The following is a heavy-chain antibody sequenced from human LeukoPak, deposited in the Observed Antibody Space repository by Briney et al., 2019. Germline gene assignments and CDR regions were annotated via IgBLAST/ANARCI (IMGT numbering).Heavy chain of an antibody. V-gene: IGHV3-23*01. J-gene: IGHJ4*02. CDR3: ARDRGSYLEPTDY. CDR1: GFAFGTYA. CDR2: INGNGGST. D-gene: IGHD1-26*01. Sequence: GGSLRLSRAASGFAFGTYAMTWVRQAPGKGLEWVSSINGNGGSTYYADSVKGRFTISRDNSRNTVFLQMDSLRAEDTAVYHCARDRGSYLEPTDYWGQGTLVTVSS.